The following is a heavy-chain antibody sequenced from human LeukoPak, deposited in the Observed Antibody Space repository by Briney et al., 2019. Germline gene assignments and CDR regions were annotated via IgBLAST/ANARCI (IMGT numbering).Heavy chain of an antibody. CDR1: GGTFSSYA. CDR2: IIPIFGTA. Sequence: SVKVSCKASGGTFSSYAISWVRQAPGQGLEWMGRIIPIFGTANYAQKFQGRVTITADKSTSTAYMELSSLRSEDTAVYYCARDQVPYCSGGSCHSDYWGQGTLVTVSS. D-gene: IGHD2-15*01. V-gene: IGHV1-69*06. J-gene: IGHJ4*02. CDR3: ARDQVPYCSGGSCHSDY.